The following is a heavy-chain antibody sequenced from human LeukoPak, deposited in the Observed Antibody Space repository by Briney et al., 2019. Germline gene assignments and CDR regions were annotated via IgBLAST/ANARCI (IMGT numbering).Heavy chain of an antibody. CDR1: GYTFTGYY. CDR2: INPNSGGT. J-gene: IGHJ3*02. CDR3: ARERALLHNVDNHARGAFDI. D-gene: IGHD5-12*01. Sequence: GASVKVSCKASGYTFTGYYMHWVRQAPGQGLEWMRWINPNSGGTNYAQKFQGRVTMTRDTSISTAYMELSRLRSDDTAVYYCARERALLHNVDNHARGAFDIWGQGTMVTVSS. V-gene: IGHV1-2*02.